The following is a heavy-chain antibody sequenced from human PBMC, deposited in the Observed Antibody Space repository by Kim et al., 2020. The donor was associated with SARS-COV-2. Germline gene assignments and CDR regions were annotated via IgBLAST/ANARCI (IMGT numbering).Heavy chain of an antibody. J-gene: IGHJ4*02. CDR3: ASSRGYYDSSGQGVFDY. D-gene: IGHD3-22*01. Sequence: GGSLRLSCAASGFTFSSYSMNWVRQAPGKGLEWVSSISSSSSYIYYADSVKGRFTISRDNAKNSLFLHMNSRRAEDTALYYCASSRGYYDSSGQGVFDYWGQGTLVTVSS. V-gene: IGHV3-21*01. CDR1: GFTFSSYS. CDR2: ISSSSSYI.